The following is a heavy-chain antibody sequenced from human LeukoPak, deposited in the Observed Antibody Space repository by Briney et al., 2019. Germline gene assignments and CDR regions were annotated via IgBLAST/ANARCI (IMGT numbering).Heavy chain of an antibody. CDR2: ISSNSAYI. V-gene: IGHV3-21*01. J-gene: IGHJ3*02. D-gene: IGHD3-22*01. Sequence: GGSLRLSCAASGFTFRRYTMTWVRQAPGRGLEWVSSISSNSAYIYYADSLRGRLTISRDNAKNSLYLQVDSLGADDTAVYYCAREGGFHYDSSRDAFDIWGQGTMVTVSS. CDR3: AREGGFHYDSSRDAFDI. CDR1: GFTFRRYT.